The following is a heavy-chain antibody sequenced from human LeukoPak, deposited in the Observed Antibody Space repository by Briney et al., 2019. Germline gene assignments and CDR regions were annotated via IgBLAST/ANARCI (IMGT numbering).Heavy chain of an antibody. V-gene: IGHV3-7*01. D-gene: IGHD2-15*01. Sequence: GGSLRLSCAASGFTFSSYWMSWVRQAPGKGLEWVANIKQDGSEKYYVDPVKGRFTISRDNAKNSLYLQMNSLRAEDTAVHYCARVVAATLYYYYYMDVWGKGTTATVSS. CDR3: ARVVAATLYYYYYMDV. J-gene: IGHJ6*03. CDR1: GFTFSSYW. CDR2: IKQDGSEK.